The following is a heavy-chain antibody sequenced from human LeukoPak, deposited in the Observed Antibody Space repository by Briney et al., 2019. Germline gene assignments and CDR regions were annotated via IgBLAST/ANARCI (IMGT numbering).Heavy chain of an antibody. CDR1: GFTVGDYA. J-gene: IGHJ4*03. CDR2: IRSKAYGGTT. CDR3: TRGRVTMIRGVIAYFDY. V-gene: IGHV3-49*04. D-gene: IGHD3-10*01. Sequence: PGGSLRLSCTASGFTVGDYAMSWVRQAPGKGLEWVGFIRSKAYGGTTEYAASVKGRFTISRDDSKSIAYLQMNSLKTEDTAVYYCTRGRVTMIRGVIAYFDYWGQGTTVTVSS.